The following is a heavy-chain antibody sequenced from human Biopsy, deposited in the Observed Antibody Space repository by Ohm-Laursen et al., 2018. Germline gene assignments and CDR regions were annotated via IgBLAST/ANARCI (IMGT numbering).Heavy chain of an antibody. CDR2: IYYSVMT. V-gene: IGHV4-59*02. J-gene: IGHJ6*02. Sequence: GTLSLTCTVSGDSVTKYYWSWIRQPPGQGLEWIGHIYYSVMTYYNPSLQSRVSISVDTSRNQVSLTLSSVTAADTAVYYCARDSGILNYGNFKYYHYYGMDVWGQGTKVTVSS. D-gene: IGHD4-11*01. CDR3: ARDSGILNYGNFKYYHYYGMDV. CDR1: GDSVTKYY.